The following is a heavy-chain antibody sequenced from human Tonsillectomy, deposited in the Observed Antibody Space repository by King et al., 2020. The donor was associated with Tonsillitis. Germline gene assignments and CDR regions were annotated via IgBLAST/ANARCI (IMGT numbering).Heavy chain of an antibody. CDR2: IYYSGIT. CDR3: ARRTFSRFDP. V-gene: IGHV4-31*03. Sequence: VQLQESGPGLVKPSQTLSLTCTVSGGSISSGTYYWSWIRQHPGKGLEWIGYIYYSGITYFNPSLKSRVTISVDTSKNQFSLKLSSVTAADTAVYYCARRTFSRFDPWGQGTLVTVSS. CDR1: GGSISSGTYY. J-gene: IGHJ5*02.